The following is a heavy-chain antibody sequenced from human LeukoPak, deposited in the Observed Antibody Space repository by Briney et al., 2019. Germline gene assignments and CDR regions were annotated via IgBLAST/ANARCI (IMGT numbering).Heavy chain of an antibody. Sequence: SETLSLTCTASGGSISNYYWSWIRQPPGKGLEWIAYIYYSGSTNYNPSLKSRVTISVDTSKNQFSLRLSSVTAADTAVYYCARMQGFCSGNSCYSGSFDYWGQGTLVTVSS. D-gene: IGHD2-15*01. CDR1: GGSISNYY. CDR2: IYYSGST. J-gene: IGHJ4*02. V-gene: IGHV4-59*01. CDR3: ARMQGFCSGNSCYSGSFDY.